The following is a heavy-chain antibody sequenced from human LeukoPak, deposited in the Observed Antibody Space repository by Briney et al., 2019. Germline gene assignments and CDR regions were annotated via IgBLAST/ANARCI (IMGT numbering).Heavy chain of an antibody. CDR1: GYTLTELS. J-gene: IGHJ4*02. D-gene: IGHD5-18*01. CDR2: FDPEDGET. V-gene: IGHV1-24*01. CDR3: ARGKYSYGHDLQFDY. Sequence: GASVKVSCKVSGYTLTELSMHWVRQAPGKGLEWMGGFDPEDGETIYAQKFQGRVTMTEDTSTDTAYMELSSLRSEDTAVYYCARGKYSYGHDLQFDYWGQGTLVTVSS.